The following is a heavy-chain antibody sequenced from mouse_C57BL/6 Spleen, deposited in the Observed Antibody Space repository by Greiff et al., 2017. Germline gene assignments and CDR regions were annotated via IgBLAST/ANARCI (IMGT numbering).Heavy chain of an antibody. CDR3: AKFRTGTGFDY. V-gene: IGHV1-52*01. Sequence: QVQLQQPGAELVRPGSSVKLSCKASGYTFTSYWMHWVKQRPIQGLEWIVNIDPSDSETHYNQKFKDKATLTVDKSSSTAYMQLSSLTSEDSAVYYCAKFRTGTGFDYWGQGTTLTVSS. CDR1: GYTFTSYW. CDR2: IDPSDSET. D-gene: IGHD4-1*01. J-gene: IGHJ2*01.